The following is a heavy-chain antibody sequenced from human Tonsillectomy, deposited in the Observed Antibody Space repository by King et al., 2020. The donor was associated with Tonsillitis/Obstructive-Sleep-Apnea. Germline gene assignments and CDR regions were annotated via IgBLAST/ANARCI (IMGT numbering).Heavy chain of an antibody. CDR2: INPSDSYI. D-gene: IGHD2-2*01. CDR3: ARGVVVPATIDWFDP. V-gene: IGHV5-10-1*03. CDR1: GYSFTSYW. Sequence: VQLVESGAEVKKPGESLRISCKGSGYSFTSYWINWVRQMPGKGLEWMGRINPSDSYINYSPSCQGHVTISADKSINTAYLQWSSLKASDTAMYYCARGVVVPATIDWFDPWGQGTLVTVSS. J-gene: IGHJ5*02.